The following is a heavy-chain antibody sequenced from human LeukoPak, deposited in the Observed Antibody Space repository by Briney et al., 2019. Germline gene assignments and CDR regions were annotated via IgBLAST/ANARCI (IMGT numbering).Heavy chain of an antibody. Sequence: PGGSLRLSCAASGFTFSSYAMSWVRQAPGKGLDGAPAISGSGGSTYYADSVKGRFTISRDNSKNTLYLQMNSLRAEDTAVYYCAKVSGIAAAGTLGYWGQGTLVTVSS. D-gene: IGHD6-13*01. J-gene: IGHJ4*02. V-gene: IGHV3-23*01. CDR3: AKVSGIAAAGTLGY. CDR1: GFTFSSYA. CDR2: ISGSGGST.